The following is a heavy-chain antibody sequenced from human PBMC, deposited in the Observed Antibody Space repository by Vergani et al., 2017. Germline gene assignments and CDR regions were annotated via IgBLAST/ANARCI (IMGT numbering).Heavy chain of an antibody. CDR2: ISSSGSTI. J-gene: IGHJ5*02. CDR1: GFTFSDYY. D-gene: IGHD6-6*01. Sequence: QVQLVESGGGLVKPGGSLRLSCAASGFTFSDYYMSWIRQAPGKGLEWVSYISSSGSTIYYADSVKGRFTISRANANNSLYLQMNSRRSDDTAVYYCARRSIAAPADFDPWGQGTLVTVSS. CDR3: ARRSIAAPADFDP. V-gene: IGHV3-11*01.